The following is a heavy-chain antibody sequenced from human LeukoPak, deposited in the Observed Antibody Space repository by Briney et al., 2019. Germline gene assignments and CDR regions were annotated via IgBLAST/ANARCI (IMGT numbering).Heavy chain of an antibody. D-gene: IGHD3-22*01. CDR1: GFTFSSYS. J-gene: IGHJ4*02. V-gene: IGHV3-21*01. Sequence: GGSLRLSCAASGFTFSSYSMNWVRQAPGKGLEWVSSISSSSSYIYYADSVRGRFTISRDNAKNSLYLQMNSLRAEDTAVYYCAGTSPYCYDTSGIENWGQGTLVTVSS. CDR2: ISSSSSYI. CDR3: AGTSPYCYDTSGIEN.